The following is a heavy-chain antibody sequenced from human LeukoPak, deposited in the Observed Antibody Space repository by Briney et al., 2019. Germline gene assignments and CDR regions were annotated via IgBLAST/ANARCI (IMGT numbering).Heavy chain of an antibody. Sequence: SETLSLTCTVSGGSISSYYWGWIRQPPGKGLEWIGSIYYSGSTYYNPSLKSRVTISVDTSKNQFSLKLSSVTAADTAVYYCARWTSSSCFDYWGQGTLVTVSS. CDR3: ARWTSSSCFDY. CDR1: GGSISSYY. CDR2: IYYSGST. J-gene: IGHJ4*02. V-gene: IGHV4-39*07. D-gene: IGHD6-13*01.